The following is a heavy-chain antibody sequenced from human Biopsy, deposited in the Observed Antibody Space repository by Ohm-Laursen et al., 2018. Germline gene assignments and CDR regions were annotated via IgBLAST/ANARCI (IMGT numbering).Heavy chain of an antibody. CDR1: GFTFSSYG. J-gene: IGHJ4*02. D-gene: IGHD3-22*01. Sequence: RSLRLSCTASGFTFSSYGMHWVRQAPGKGLEWVSLISNDGDIKYSADSMEGRFTISRDNSKSSLSLQMNSLRGEDTAVYYCARAPFGSGSYSEFDYWGQGSLVTVSS. V-gene: IGHV3-33*08. CDR3: ARAPFGSGSYSEFDY. CDR2: ISNDGDIK.